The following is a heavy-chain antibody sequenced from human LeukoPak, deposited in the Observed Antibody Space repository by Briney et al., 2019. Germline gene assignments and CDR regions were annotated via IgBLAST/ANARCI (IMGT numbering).Heavy chain of an antibody. CDR1: GYTFTGPY. CDR2: INPNSGAT. Sequence: ASLKVSRKASGYTFTGPYIHWMRQAPGQGLEWMGWINPNSGATKYAQKFQGRVTVTRDTSTSTAYMELSGLRGDDTAAYYCARVEYCTKGVCINFDLWGQGTLVTVSS. V-gene: IGHV1-2*02. CDR3: ARVEYCTKGVCINFDL. D-gene: IGHD2-8*01. J-gene: IGHJ4*02.